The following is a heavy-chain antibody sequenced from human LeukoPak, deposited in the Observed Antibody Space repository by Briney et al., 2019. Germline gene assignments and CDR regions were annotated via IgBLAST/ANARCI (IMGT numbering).Heavy chain of an antibody. J-gene: IGHJ4*02. Sequence: GGSLRLSCAASGFTFSSYAMHWVRQAPGKGLEYVSAISSNGGSTYYANSVKGRFTISRDNSKNTLYLQMGSLRAEDMAVYYCARSYGSGSYYNEQGAFDYWGQGTLVTVSS. CDR1: GFTFSSYA. V-gene: IGHV3-64*01. CDR3: ARSYGSGSYYNEQGAFDY. D-gene: IGHD3-10*01. CDR2: ISSNGGST.